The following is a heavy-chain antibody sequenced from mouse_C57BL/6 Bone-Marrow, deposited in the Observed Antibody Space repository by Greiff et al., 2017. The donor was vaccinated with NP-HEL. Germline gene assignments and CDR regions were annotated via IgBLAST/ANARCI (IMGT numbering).Heavy chain of an antibody. Sequence: DVMLVESGGDLVKPGGSLKLSCAASGFTFSSYGMSWVRQTPDKRLEWVATISSGGSYTYYPESVKGRFTISRDNAKNTLYLQMSSLKSEDTAMYYCARPYEYDGAYYFDYWGQGTTLTVSS. CDR2: ISSGGSYT. D-gene: IGHD2-4*01. V-gene: IGHV5-6*02. CDR1: GFTFSSYG. CDR3: ARPYEYDGAYYFDY. J-gene: IGHJ2*01.